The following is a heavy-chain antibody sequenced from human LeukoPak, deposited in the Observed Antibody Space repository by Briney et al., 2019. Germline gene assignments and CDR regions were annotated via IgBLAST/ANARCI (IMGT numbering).Heavy chain of an antibody. J-gene: IGHJ4*02. D-gene: IGHD1-26*01. CDR2: IYHSGST. CDR1: GGSISSGGYY. Sequence: PSETLSLTCTVSGGSISSGGYYWSWIRQPPGKGLEWIGYIYHSGSTYYNPSLKSRVTISVDTSKNQFSLKLSSVTAADTAVYYCAREAGATNLFDYWGQGTLVTVSS. V-gene: IGHV4-30-2*01. CDR3: AREAGATNLFDY.